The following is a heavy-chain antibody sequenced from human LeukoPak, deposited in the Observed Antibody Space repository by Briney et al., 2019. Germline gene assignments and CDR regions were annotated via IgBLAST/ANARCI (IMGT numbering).Heavy chain of an antibody. Sequence: GRPLRLSCAAPGFSFTMYGIHWVRQAPGKGLERVAVISTDGNNEYYANSVKGRFTISRDNSKNTLYLQMNSLRAEDTALYYCAKCPVTFGGVIVITTGYFDYWGQGTLVTVSS. CDR2: ISTDGNNE. CDR1: GFSFTMYG. D-gene: IGHD3-16*02. V-gene: IGHV3-30*18. J-gene: IGHJ4*02. CDR3: AKCPVTFGGVIVITTGYFDY.